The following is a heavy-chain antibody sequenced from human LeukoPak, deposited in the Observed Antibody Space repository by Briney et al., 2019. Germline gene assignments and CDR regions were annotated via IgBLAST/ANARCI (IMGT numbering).Heavy chain of an antibody. CDR2: IYSGGST. CDR1: GFTFRSYW. J-gene: IGHJ4*02. D-gene: IGHD3-22*01. CDR3: ARGNTYYYDSSGYYYTFPIDY. V-gene: IGHV3-66*02. Sequence: GGSLRLSCAASGFTFRSYWMRWVRQAPGKGLEWVSVIYSGGSTYYADSVKGRFTISRDNSKNTLYLQMNSLRAEDTAVYYCARGNTYYYDSSGYYYTFPIDYWGQGTLVTVSS.